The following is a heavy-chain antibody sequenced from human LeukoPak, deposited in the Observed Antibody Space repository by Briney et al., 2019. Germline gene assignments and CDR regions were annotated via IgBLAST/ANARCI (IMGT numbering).Heavy chain of an antibody. CDR1: GGSISSGSYY. D-gene: IGHD5-24*01. V-gene: IGHV4-61*02. J-gene: IGHJ2*01. CDR2: IYTSGST. CDR3: ARGMNMARRGYWYFDL. Sequence: SQTLPLTCTVSGGSISSGSYYWSWIRQPAGKGLEWIGRIYTSGSTNYNPSLKSRVTISVDTSKNQFSLKLSSVTAADTAVYYCARGMNMARRGYWYFDLWGRGTLVTVSS.